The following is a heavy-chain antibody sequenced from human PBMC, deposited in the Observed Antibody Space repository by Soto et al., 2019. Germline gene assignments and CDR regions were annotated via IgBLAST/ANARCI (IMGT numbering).Heavy chain of an antibody. CDR1: GGSISSSNW. CDR3: ARLYYYDSSGYYSDY. J-gene: IGHJ4*02. Sequence: SETLSLTCAVSGGSISSSNWWSWVRQPPGKGLEWIGEIYHSGSTNYNPSLKSRVTISVDKSKNQFSLKLSSVTAADTAVYYCARLYYYDSSGYYSDYWGQGTQVTVSS. D-gene: IGHD3-22*01. V-gene: IGHV4-4*02. CDR2: IYHSGST.